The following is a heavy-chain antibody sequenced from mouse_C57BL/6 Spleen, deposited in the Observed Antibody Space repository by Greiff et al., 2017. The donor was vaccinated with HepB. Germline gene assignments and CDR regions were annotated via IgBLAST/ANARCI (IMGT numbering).Heavy chain of an antibody. CDR2: ISSGSSTI. Sequence: DVQLQESGGGLVKPGGSLKLSCAASGFTFSDYGMHWVRQAPEKGLEWVAYISSGSSTIYYADTVKGRFTISRDNAKNTLFLQMTSLRSEDTAMYYCATNYGSSYGAMDYWGQGTSVTVSS. D-gene: IGHD1-1*01. J-gene: IGHJ4*01. V-gene: IGHV5-17*01. CDR1: GFTFSDYG. CDR3: ATNYGSSYGAMDY.